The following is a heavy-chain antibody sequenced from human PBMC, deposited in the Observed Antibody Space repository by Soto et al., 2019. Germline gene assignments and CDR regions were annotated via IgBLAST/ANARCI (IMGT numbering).Heavy chain of an antibody. CDR2: IYYSGST. V-gene: IGHV4-59*01. D-gene: IGHD3-3*01. J-gene: IGHJ4*02. CDR1: GGSISSYY. CDR3: ARAPITIFGVVSHYDY. Sequence: PSETLSLTCTVSGGSISSYYWSWIRQPPGKGLEWIGYIYYSGSTNYNPSLKSRVTISVDTSKNQFSLKLSSVTAADTAVYYCARAPITIFGVVSHYDYWGQGTLGTVSS.